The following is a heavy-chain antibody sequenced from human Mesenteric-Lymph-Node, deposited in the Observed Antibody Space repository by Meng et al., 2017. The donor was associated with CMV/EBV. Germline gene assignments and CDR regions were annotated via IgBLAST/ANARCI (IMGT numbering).Heavy chain of an antibody. D-gene: IGHD2-2*01. CDR3: ARKYGSSTSRYYYYGMDV. V-gene: IGHV3-21*01. J-gene: IGHJ6*02. CDR2: ISSSSSYI. CDR1: GFTFSSYS. Sequence: GESLKISCAASGFTFSSYSMNWVRQAPGKGLEWVSSISSSSSYIYYADSVKGRFTISRDNAKNSLYLQMNSLRAEDTAVYYCARKYGSSTSRYYYYGMDVWGQGTTVTVSS.